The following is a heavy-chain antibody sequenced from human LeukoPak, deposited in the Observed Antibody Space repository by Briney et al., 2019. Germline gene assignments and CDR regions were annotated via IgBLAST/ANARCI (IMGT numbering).Heavy chain of an antibody. CDR1: GFNVRTNY. D-gene: IGHD1-26*01. V-gene: IGHV3-53*01. CDR2: IYPGGST. Sequence: PGGSLRLSCAAPGFNVRTNYMSWVRQAPGKGLEWVSIIYPGGSTYYADSMKGRFTISRDNSRNTLYLQIHSLTAEDTAIYYCAKDAQWEMKDPWAQGALVTVSS. J-gene: IGHJ5*02. CDR3: AKDAQWEMKDP.